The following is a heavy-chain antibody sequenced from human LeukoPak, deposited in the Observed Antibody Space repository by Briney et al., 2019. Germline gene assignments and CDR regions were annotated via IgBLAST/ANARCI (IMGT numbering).Heavy chain of an antibody. V-gene: IGHV3-21*01. D-gene: IGHD3-22*01. CDR2: ISSSSSYI. CDR1: AFTFSSYS. Sequence: GGSLRLSCATSAFTFSSYSMNWVRQAPGKGLEWVSSISSSSSYIYYADSVKGRFTISRDNAKNSLYLQMNSLRAEDTAVYYCARGPVPYYYGSSGYHLDYWGQGTLVTVSS. J-gene: IGHJ4*02. CDR3: ARGPVPYYYGSSGYHLDY.